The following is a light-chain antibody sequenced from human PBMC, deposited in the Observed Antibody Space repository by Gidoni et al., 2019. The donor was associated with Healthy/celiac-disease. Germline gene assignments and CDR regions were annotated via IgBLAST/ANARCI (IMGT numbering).Light chain of an antibody. J-gene: IGLJ1*01. CDR2: EVS. Sequence: QSALTQPASVSVSPGQSITISCTGTSSDVGGYNYVSWYQQHPGKAPKLMIYEVSNRPSGVSNRFSGSKSGNTASLTISGLQAEDEADYYCSSYTSSSTLPLYVFGTGTKVTVL. V-gene: IGLV2-14*01. CDR3: SSYTSSSTLPLYV. CDR1: SSDVGGYNY.